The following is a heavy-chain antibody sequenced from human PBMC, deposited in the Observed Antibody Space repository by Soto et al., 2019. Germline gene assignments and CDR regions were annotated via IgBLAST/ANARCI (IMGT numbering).Heavy chain of an antibody. J-gene: IGHJ6*03. CDR2: INDSGNI. V-gene: IGHV4-34*01. CDR3: ARGLILWFGELSRRGGYYYYMDV. Sequence: QVQLQQWGAGLLKPSETLSLTCAVYGGSCSGYQWSWIRQPPGKGLEWIGEINDSGNINYNPSLKSRVTILVDTAKKQISLKLSSVTAADTAVYYCARGLILWFGELSRRGGYYYYMDVWGKGTTVTVSS. D-gene: IGHD3-10*01. CDR1: GGSCSGYQ.